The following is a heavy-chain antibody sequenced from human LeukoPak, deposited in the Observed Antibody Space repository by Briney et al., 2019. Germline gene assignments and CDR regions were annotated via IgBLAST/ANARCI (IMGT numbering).Heavy chain of an antibody. CDR2: INPNSGGT. Sequence: APVKVSCKASGYTFTGYYMHWVRQAPGQGLEWMGWINPNSGGTNYAQKFQGRVTMTRDTSISTAYMELSRLRSDDTAVYYCARELQQQLVFGWFDPWGQGTLVTVSS. CDR3: ARELQQQLVFGWFDP. D-gene: IGHD6-13*01. CDR1: GYTFTGYY. J-gene: IGHJ5*02. V-gene: IGHV1-2*02.